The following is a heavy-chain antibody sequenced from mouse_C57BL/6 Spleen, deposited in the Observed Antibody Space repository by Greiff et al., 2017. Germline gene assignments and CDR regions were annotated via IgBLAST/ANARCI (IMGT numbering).Heavy chain of an antibody. Sequence: EVQLQQSGPELVKPGASVKMSCKASGYTFTDYNMHWVKQSHGKSLEWIGYINPNNGGTSYNQKFKGKATLTVNKSSSTAYMELRSLTAEDAAVYYCARDWWSWFAYWGQGTLVTVSA. J-gene: IGHJ3*01. CDR3: ARDWWSWFAY. CDR2: INPNNGGT. V-gene: IGHV1-22*01. CDR1: GYTFTDYN. D-gene: IGHD1-1*02.